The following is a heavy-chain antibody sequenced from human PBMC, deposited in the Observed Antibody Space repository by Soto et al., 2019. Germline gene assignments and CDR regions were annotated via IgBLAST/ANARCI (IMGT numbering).Heavy chain of an antibody. CDR2: IFSNDEK. D-gene: IGHD6-13*01. CDR1: WFSLSNARMG. V-gene: IGHV2-26*01. J-gene: IGHJ4*02. CDR3: ARDSLAAAGRGDYFDY. Sequence: QVTLKESGPVLVKPTETLTLTCTVSWFSLSNARMGVSWIRQPPGKALEWLAHIFSNDEKSYSTSLKSRLTISKDTSKSQVVLTMTNMDPVDTATYYCARDSLAAAGRGDYFDYWGQGTLVTVSS.